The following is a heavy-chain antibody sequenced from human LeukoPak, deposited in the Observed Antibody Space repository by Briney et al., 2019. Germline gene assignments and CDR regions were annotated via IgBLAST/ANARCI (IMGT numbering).Heavy chain of an antibody. CDR2: IYYSGST. CDR1: GGSISSSSYY. D-gene: IGHD3-22*01. Sequence: SETLSLTCTVSGGSISSSSYYWGWIRQPPGKGLEWIGSIYYSGSTYYNPSLKSRVTISVDTSKNQFSLKLSSVTAADTAVYYCARDFSDSSGYYHSLFDYWGQGTLVTVSS. V-gene: IGHV4-39*07. J-gene: IGHJ4*02. CDR3: ARDFSDSSGYYHSLFDY.